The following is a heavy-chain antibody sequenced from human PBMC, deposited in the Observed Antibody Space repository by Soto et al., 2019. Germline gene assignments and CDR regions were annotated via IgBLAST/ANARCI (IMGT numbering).Heavy chain of an antibody. CDR2: IYPGDSDT. V-gene: IGHV5-51*01. Sequence: GESLNISYNVSGYSFTIYWIGCVRQMTGKGLEWMGIIYPGDSDTRYSPSFQGQVTISADKSISTAYLQWSSLKASDTAMYYCARRGIIAVAGTVIYYGMDVWGQGTTVTVSS. J-gene: IGHJ6*02. CDR1: GYSFTIYW. D-gene: IGHD6-19*01. CDR3: ARRGIIAVAGTVIYYGMDV.